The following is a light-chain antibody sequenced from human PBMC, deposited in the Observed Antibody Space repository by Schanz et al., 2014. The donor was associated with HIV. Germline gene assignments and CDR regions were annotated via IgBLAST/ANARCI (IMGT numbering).Light chain of an antibody. V-gene: IGKV1-17*01. CDR2: AAS. J-gene: IGKJ2*01. Sequence: DIQMTQSPSSLSASVRDRVTITCRARQDIRNDLGWYQQKPGKAPKRLIYAASSLQSGVPSRFSASGSGTEFTLTISSLQSEDFATYYCQQSYSTPDTFGQGTKLEIK. CDR3: QQSYSTPDT. CDR1: QDIRND.